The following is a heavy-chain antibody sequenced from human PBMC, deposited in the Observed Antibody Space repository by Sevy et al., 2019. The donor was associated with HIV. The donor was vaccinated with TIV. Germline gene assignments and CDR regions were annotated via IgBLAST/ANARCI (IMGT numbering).Heavy chain of an antibody. CDR3: VKDEGINWNYEDWFDP. D-gene: IGHD1-7*01. Sequence: GGSLRLSCSASGFTFSSYAMHWVRQAPGKGLEYVSAISSNGGSTYYADSVKGRFTISRDNSKNTLYLQMSSLRAEDTAVYYCVKDEGINWNYEDWFDPWGQGTLVTVSS. V-gene: IGHV3-64D*06. CDR2: ISSNGGST. CDR1: GFTFSSYA. J-gene: IGHJ5*02.